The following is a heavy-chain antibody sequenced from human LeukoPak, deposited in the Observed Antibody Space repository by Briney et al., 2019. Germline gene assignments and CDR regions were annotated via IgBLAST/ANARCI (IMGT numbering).Heavy chain of an antibody. V-gene: IGHV3-21*01. CDR3: AYSANILPDY. CDR1: GFTSSNSS. CDR2: ISRSSTYI. D-gene: IGHD4-11*01. J-gene: IGHJ4*02. Sequence: GGSLRLSCAASGFTSSNSSMTWVRQAPGKGLEWVSSISRSSTYIYYADLVKGRFTISRDNAKNSLYLQMGSLRAGDTAIYYCAYSANILPDYWGQGTLVTVSS.